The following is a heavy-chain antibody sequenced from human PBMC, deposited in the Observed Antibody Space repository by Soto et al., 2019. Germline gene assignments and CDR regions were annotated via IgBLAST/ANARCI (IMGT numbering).Heavy chain of an antibody. CDR1: GITFSIYD. CDR3: ATHAWDL. J-gene: IGHJ5*02. Sequence: EVQLLESGGGLVQPGGSLRLSCEASGITFSIYDMSWVRQAPGKRLEWVSAINGGRSFYGDSVEGRFTVSRDNSKNTLYLQMNSLRVEDTAIYYCATHAWDLLGQGTLVTVSS. D-gene: IGHD2-2*01. V-gene: IGHV3-23*01. CDR2: INGGRS.